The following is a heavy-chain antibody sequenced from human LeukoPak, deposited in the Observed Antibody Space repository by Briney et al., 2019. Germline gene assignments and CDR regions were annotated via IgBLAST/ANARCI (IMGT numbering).Heavy chain of an antibody. Sequence: GGSLRLSCAASGFTFCSYGMHWVRQAPGKGLEWVAFIRYDGSNKYYADSVKGRFTNSRDNSKNTLYLQMNSLRAEDTAVYYCAKDYGSGSLPHFDYWGQGTLVTVSS. J-gene: IGHJ4*02. CDR1: GFTFCSYG. D-gene: IGHD3-10*01. V-gene: IGHV3-30*02. CDR3: AKDYGSGSLPHFDY. CDR2: IRYDGSNK.